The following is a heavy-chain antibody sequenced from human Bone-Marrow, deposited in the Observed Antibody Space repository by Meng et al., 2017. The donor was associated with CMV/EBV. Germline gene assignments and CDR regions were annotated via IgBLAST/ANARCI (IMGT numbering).Heavy chain of an antibody. CDR2: INRIGSST. D-gene: IGHD4-23*01. V-gene: IGHV1-46*01. J-gene: IGHJ4*02. CDR1: GYTFTSYY. Sequence: SVKVSCKASGYTFTSYYIHWVRQAPGQGLEWMGIINRIGSSTIYAQKFQGRVTMTRDTSTNTVYMELSSLRSEDTAVYYCARGDPYGGNSAADYWGQGTLVTFSS. CDR3: ARGDPYGGNSAADY.